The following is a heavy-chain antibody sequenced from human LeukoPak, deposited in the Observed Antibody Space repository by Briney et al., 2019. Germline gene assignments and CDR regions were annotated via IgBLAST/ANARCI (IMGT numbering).Heavy chain of an antibody. Sequence: GGSLRLSCAASGVTFSYYGMIWVRQAPGKGLEWGSATSGSGGSTYYADSVKGGFTISRDNSKNTLHLQMNSLRAEDTAVYYCAKGPYYYDSSGYYAIWGQGTLVTVSS. V-gene: IGHV3-23*01. J-gene: IGHJ4*02. CDR1: GVTFSYYG. D-gene: IGHD3-22*01. CDR3: AKGPYYYDSSGYYAI. CDR2: TSGSGGST.